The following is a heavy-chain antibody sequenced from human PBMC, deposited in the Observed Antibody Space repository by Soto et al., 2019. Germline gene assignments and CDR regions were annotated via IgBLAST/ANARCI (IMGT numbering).Heavy chain of an antibody. D-gene: IGHD3-10*01. Sequence: PGESLKISCKGSGYNFATYWIAWVRQLPRKGPEWMGIIYAGDSDTSYSPSFQGQVTISVDKSISTAYLQWNSLKASDTAMYYCARRGHSYGLDVWGQGTKVTVSS. J-gene: IGHJ6*02. CDR2: IYAGDSDT. CDR3: ARRGHSYGLDV. CDR1: GYNFATYW. V-gene: IGHV5-51*01.